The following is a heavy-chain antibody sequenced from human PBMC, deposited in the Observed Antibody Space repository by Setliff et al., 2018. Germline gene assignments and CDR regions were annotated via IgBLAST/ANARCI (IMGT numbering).Heavy chain of an antibody. CDR3: ARGKWFRLDKSAWSNWFDP. D-gene: IGHD5-12*01. CDR1: GYSFSDYD. V-gene: IGHV1-8*01. J-gene: IGHJ5*02. CDR2: KNAHSGNS. Sequence: ASVKVSCKASGYSFSDYDINWVRQAPGQGLEWMGWKNAHSGNSGCAQKFQGRVTMTRDTSISTAYMELNSLQYEDTAVYYCARGKWFRLDKSAWSNWFDPWGQGTLVTVSS.